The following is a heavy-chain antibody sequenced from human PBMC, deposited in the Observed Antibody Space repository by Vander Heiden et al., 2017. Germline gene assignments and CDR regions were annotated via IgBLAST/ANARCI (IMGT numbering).Heavy chain of an antibody. CDR3: ARVQQWLVRGADY. J-gene: IGHJ4*02. Sequence: EVQLVESGGGLVKPGGSLRLSCAASGFTFSSHSMNWARQAPGKGLEWVSSISSSSSYIYYADSVKGRFTISRDNAKNSLYLQMSSLRAEDTAVYYCARVQQWLVRGADYWGQGTLVTVSS. CDR2: ISSSSSYI. V-gene: IGHV3-21*01. D-gene: IGHD6-19*01. CDR1: GFTFSSHS.